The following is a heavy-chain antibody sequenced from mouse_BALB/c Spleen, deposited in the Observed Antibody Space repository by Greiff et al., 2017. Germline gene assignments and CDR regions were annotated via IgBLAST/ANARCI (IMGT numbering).Heavy chain of an antibody. Sequence: QVQLKESGPGLVAPSQSLSITCTVSGFSLTSYGVHWVRQPPGKGLEWLGVIWAGGSTNYNSALMSRLSISKDNSKSQVFLKMNSLQTDDTAMYYCARDRYDDGAFAYWGQGTLVTVSA. J-gene: IGHJ3*01. D-gene: IGHD2-14*01. CDR2: IWAGGST. V-gene: IGHV2-9*02. CDR1: GFSLTSYG. CDR3: ARDRYDDGAFAY.